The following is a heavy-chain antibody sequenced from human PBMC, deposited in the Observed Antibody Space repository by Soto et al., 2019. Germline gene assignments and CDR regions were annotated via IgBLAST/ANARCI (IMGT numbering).Heavy chain of an antibody. V-gene: IGHV4-4*02. CDR2: IYHSGST. J-gene: IGHJ4*02. CDR1: GVSISSSNW. CDR3: ASPGYSSGWYSGPFDY. D-gene: IGHD6-19*01. Sequence: SETLSLTCAVSGVSISSSNWWSWVRQPPGKGLEWIGEIYHSGSTNYNPSLKSRVTISVDKSKNQFSLKLSSVTAADTAVYYCASPGYSSGWYSGPFDYWGQGTLVTVSS.